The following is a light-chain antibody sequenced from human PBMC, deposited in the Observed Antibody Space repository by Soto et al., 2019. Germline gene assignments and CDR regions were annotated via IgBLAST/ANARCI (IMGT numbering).Light chain of an antibody. CDR2: EVN. J-gene: IGLJ1*01. CDR1: SSDVGGYNF. Sequence: QSVLTQPASVSGSAGQSIAISCTGSSSDVGGYNFVSWYQQYPGKAPKLMIYEVNNRPSGVSNRFSGSKSGNTASLTISGLQPEDEADYYCSSYTISNTLPFVFGTGTKVTVL. CDR3: SSYTISNTLPFV. V-gene: IGLV2-14*01.